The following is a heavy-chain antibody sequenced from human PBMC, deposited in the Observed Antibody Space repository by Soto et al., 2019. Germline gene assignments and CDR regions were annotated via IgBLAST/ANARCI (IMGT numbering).Heavy chain of an antibody. CDR2: FSYSGST. CDR3: ARHIARLVAAGTEWFDL. Sequence: PSETLSLTCTVSGDSLSRGSYYWSWIRQPPGKGLEWIGYFSYSGSTSATPSLKIRVTISAVTSKNQFSLKLSSVTAADTAVYYCARHIARLVAAGTEWFDLWGQGTLVTVSS. J-gene: IGHJ5*02. D-gene: IGHD6-13*01. CDR1: GDSLSRGSYY. V-gene: IGHV4-61*01.